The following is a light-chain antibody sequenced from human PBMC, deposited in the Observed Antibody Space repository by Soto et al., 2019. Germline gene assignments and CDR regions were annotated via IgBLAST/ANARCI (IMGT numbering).Light chain of an antibody. CDR1: QSIASSY. J-gene: IGKJ1*01. CDR2: DAS. CDR3: QQYGDSPPWT. Sequence: EIVLTQSPATLSLSPGERATLSCRASQSIASSYFAWYQQKPGPAPRLLIYDASSSATGTPDRFRGSGSETDFTLTISRLEPEDLAVYYCQQYGDSPPWTFGQGTKVEI. V-gene: IGKV3-20*01.